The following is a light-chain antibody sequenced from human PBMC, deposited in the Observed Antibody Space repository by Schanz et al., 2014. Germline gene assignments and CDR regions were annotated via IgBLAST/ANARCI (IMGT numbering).Light chain of an antibody. CDR1: TSDVGSYNY. Sequence: QSALTQPASVSGSPGQSITISCTGTTSDVGSYNYVSWYQQHPGQAPKLMIFDVSDRPSGVSSRFSGSKSGNTPSLTISGLQADDDADYYCISYTSSSTWVFGGGTKLTVL. J-gene: IGLJ3*02. CDR3: ISYTSSSTWV. CDR2: DVS. V-gene: IGLV2-14*03.